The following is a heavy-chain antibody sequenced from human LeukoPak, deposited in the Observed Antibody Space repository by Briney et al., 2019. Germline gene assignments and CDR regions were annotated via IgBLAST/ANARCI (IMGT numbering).Heavy chain of an antibody. CDR3: ARDSSGYSSLDF. J-gene: IGHJ4*02. D-gene: IGHD3-22*01. CDR2: IYYSGST. Sequence: SETLSLTCTLSGGSISSGGYYWSWIRQHPAKRLEWIGYIYYSGSTYYNPSLKSRVTISVDTSKNQFSLKLSSVTAADTAVYYCARDSSGYSSLDFWGQGTLVTVSS. V-gene: IGHV4-31*03. CDR1: GGSISSGGYY.